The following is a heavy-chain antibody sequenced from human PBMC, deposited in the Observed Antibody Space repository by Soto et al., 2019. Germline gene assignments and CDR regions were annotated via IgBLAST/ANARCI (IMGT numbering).Heavy chain of an antibody. CDR3: ARENPADV. V-gene: IGHV1-18*04. J-gene: IGHJ6*02. Sequence: GSSVKVPCKASGYSFTSHAISWGRQAPGQGIEGMGWISAYNGNTNYAQKFQGRVTMPTDTSTSTVYMELRSLRSDDTAVYYCARENPADVWGQGTTVTVSS. CDR2: ISAYNGNT. CDR1: GYSFTSHA.